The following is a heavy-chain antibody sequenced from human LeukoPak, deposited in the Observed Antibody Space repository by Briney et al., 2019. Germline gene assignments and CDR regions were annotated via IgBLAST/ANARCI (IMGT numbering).Heavy chain of an antibody. CDR1: GFTFDDYA. D-gene: IGHD3-10*01. CDR3: VRDYSGMGIDY. Sequence: GGSLRLSCAASGFTFDDYAMHWVRQAPGKGLEWVSGISWNSGSIGYADSVKGRFTISRDNAKNSLYLQMNSLRAEDTAVYYCVRDYSGMGIDYWGQGTLVTVSS. CDR2: ISWNSGSI. V-gene: IGHV3-9*01. J-gene: IGHJ4*02.